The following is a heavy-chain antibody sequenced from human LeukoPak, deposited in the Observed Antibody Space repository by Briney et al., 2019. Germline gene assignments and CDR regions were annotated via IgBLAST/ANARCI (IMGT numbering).Heavy chain of an antibody. CDR1: TYIVSDAR. CDR2: IETKAHGGTT. D-gene: IGHD5/OR15-5a*01. J-gene: IGHJ4*02. Sequence: GGSLRLSCTASTYIVSDARMNWVRQAPGKRLEWVGRIETKAHGGTTKYAAPVTGRFTISRDDSKNTLYLQMSSLKTEDTAVYYCTTDPFYDSAGFAFWGQGTLVTVS. V-gene: IGHV3-15*07. CDR3: TTDPFYDSAGFAF.